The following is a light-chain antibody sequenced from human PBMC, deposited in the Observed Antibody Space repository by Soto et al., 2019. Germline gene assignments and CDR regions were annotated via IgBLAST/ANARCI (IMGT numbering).Light chain of an antibody. CDR3: QQYGSSPPWT. CDR1: QSVSSSY. CDR2: GAS. V-gene: IGKV3-20*01. Sequence: EIVLTQSPGALSLSPGERASLSCRASQSVSSSYLAWCQQKPGQAPRLLIYGASSRATGIPDRFSGSVSGTDFTLTISRLEPEDFAVYYCQQYGSSPPWTFGQGTKVDI. J-gene: IGKJ1*01.